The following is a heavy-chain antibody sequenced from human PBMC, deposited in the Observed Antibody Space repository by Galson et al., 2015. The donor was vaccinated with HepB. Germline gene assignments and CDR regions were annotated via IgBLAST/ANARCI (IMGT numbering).Heavy chain of an antibody. Sequence: SLRLSCAASGFTFSSYGMSWFRQAPGKGLKWVSGFPDSGSRPYYADSVRGRFTVSRDDSNNTLYLQMNSPRAEDTAIYYCAKDRSSGTSYYYFDLWGRGTLVTVSS. CDR2: FPDSGSRP. J-gene: IGHJ2*01. CDR3: AKDRSSGTSYYYFDL. V-gene: IGHV3-23*01. D-gene: IGHD6-19*01. CDR1: GFTFSSYG.